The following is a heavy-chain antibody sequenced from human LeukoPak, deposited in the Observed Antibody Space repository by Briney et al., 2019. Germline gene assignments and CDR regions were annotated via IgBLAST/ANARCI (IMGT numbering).Heavy chain of an antibody. Sequence: GGSLRLSCEASGFTFSNFGMHWVRQAPGKGLEWVAIISYDGSTKYYADSVKGRFSISRDNSKNTLYLQMNSPRAGDTAVYYCARAVAGTWFDPWGQGTLVTVSS. CDR1: GFTFSNFG. J-gene: IGHJ5*02. V-gene: IGHV3-30*03. D-gene: IGHD6-19*01. CDR3: ARAVAGTWFDP. CDR2: ISYDGSTK.